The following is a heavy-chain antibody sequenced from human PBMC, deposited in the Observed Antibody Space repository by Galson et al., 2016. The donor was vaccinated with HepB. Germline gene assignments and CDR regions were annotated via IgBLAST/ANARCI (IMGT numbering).Heavy chain of an antibody. J-gene: IGHJ4*02. V-gene: IGHV3-23*01. D-gene: IGHD3-22*01. CDR3: ASADYYDNRGYFDS. CDR1: AYTFSYYA. Sequence: SLRLSCAASAYTFSYYAMTWVRQAPGKGLERVSTVSGSGEHTFYADSVRGRFTISRDNSKGTVLLQMHSLRADDTAVYYCASADYYDNRGYFDSWGQGTRVTVSS. CDR2: VSGSGEHT.